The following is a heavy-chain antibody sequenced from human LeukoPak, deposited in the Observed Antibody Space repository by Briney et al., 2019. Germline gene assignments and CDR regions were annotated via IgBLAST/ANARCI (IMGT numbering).Heavy chain of an antibody. CDR2: IYYSGST. D-gene: IGHD5-18*01. Sequence: SETLSLTCTVSGGSISSYYWSWIRQPPGKGLEWIGYIYYSGSTNYNPSLKSRVTISVDTSKNQFSLKLSSVTAADTAVYYCAREAVDTAMAPYYYYMDVWGKGTTVTISS. V-gene: IGHV4-59*01. CDR1: GGSISSYY. J-gene: IGHJ6*03. CDR3: AREAVDTAMAPYYYYMDV.